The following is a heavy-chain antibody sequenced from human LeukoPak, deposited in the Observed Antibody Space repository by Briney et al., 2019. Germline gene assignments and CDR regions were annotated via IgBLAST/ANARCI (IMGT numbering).Heavy chain of an antibody. CDR3: ARTTRNRYYYYYYMDV. CDR2: ISADSGDT. Sequence: ASVKVSCKASGYTFTGYYMHWVRQAPGQGLEWMGWISADSGDTNYAQSLQGRVTLTTDTSTSTVCMELRSLRATDKAVYYCARTTRNRYYYYYYMDVWGKGTTITVSS. D-gene: IGHD2-15*01. CDR1: GYTFTGYY. V-gene: IGHV1-18*04. J-gene: IGHJ6*03.